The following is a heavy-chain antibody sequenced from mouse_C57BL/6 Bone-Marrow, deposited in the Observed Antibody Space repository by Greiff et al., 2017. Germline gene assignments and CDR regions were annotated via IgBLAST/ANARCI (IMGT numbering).Heavy chain of an antibody. D-gene: IGHD1-1*01. CDR2: INPNNGGT. Sequence: EVKLLESGPELVKPGASVKIPCKASGYTFTDYNMDWVKQSHGKSLEWIGDINPNNGGTIYNQKFKGKATLTVDKSSSTAYMELRSLTSEDTAVYYCASRSLLLRYHWYFDVWGTGTTVTVSS. CDR1: GYTFTDYN. V-gene: IGHV1-18*01. J-gene: IGHJ1*03. CDR3: ASRSLLLRYHWYFDV.